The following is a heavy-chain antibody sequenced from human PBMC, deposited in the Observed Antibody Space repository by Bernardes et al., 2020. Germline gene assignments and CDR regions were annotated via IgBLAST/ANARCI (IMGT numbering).Heavy chain of an antibody. CDR2: ISWNSGSI. D-gene: IGHD5-18*01. V-gene: IGHV3-9*01. Sequence: GGSLRLSCAASGFTFDDYAMHWVRQAPGKGLEWVSGISWNSGSIGYADSVKGRFTISRDNAKNSLYLQMNSLRAEDTALYYCAKDGGRGYSYVLDYWGQGTLVTVSS. CDR3: AKDGGRGYSYVLDY. CDR1: GFTFDDYA. J-gene: IGHJ4*02.